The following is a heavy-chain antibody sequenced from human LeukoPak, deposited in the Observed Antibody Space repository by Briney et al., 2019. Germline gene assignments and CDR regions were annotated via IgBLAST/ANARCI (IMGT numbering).Heavy chain of an antibody. D-gene: IGHD1-26*01. V-gene: IGHV3-33*05. CDR2: ISYDGGHK. CDR1: GFTFSGSG. Sequence: GESLRLSCAASGFTFSGSGMHWVRQAPGKGLEWVAVISYDGGHKYYADSVKGRFTISRDNSKNTLYLQMNSLRAEDTAVYYCARVPLVGATYDYWGQGTLVTVSS. J-gene: IGHJ4*02. CDR3: ARVPLVGATYDY.